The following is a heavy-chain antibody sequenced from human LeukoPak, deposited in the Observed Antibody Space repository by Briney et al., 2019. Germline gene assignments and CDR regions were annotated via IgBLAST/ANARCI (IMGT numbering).Heavy chain of an antibody. J-gene: IGHJ4*02. CDR1: GGSISSGGYY. V-gene: IGHV4-30-2*01. CDR3: ARGGHENGVGDWLFKGGDY. CDR2: IYHSGST. Sequence: PSETLSLTCTVSGGSISSGGYYWSCIRQPPGKGLECIGYIYHSGSTYYNPSLKSRVTISVDRSKHQFSLKLSSVTAADTAVYYCARGGHENGVGDWLFKGGDYWGQGTLVTVSS. D-gene: IGHD3/OR15-3a*01.